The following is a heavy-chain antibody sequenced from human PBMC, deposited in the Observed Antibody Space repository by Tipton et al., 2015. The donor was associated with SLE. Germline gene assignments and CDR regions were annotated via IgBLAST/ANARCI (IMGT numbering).Heavy chain of an antibody. J-gene: IGHJ4*02. Sequence: TLSLTCTVSGYSISSGYYWGWIRQPPGKGLEWIGSIYHSGSTYYNPSLKSRVTISVDTSKNQFSLKLSSVTAADTAVYYCARDGLLCFGESYFFDYWGQGALVPVSS. V-gene: IGHV4-38-2*02. CDR3: ARDGLLCFGESYFFDY. D-gene: IGHD3-10*01. CDR1: GYSISSGYY. CDR2: IYHSGST.